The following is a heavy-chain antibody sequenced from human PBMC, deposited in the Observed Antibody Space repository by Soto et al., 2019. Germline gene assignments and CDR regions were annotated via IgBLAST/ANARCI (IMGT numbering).Heavy chain of an antibody. V-gene: IGHV3-23*01. CDR3: AKDAIMVSSSFNYFDF. CDR1: GFIPSSYA. J-gene: IGHJ4*02. D-gene: IGHD6-13*01. CDR2: ISGSGGAT. Sequence: SGGSLRLSXVVSGFIPSSYAMSWVRQAPGKGLEWVSGISGSGGATSYADSVKGRFTISRDNSKNTLYLQMNSLSAEDTAIYYCAKDAIMVSSSFNYFDFWGQGALVTVSS.